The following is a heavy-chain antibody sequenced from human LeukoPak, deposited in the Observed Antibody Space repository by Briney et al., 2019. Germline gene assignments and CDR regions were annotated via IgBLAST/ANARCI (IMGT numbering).Heavy chain of an antibody. CDR3: AKGGVSDRGSWYGDYFDY. V-gene: IGHV3-30*18. CDR1: GFNFSSYG. Sequence: GGSPRLSCEASGFNFSSYGMHCVRQAPGKGLEWVAVLSADGSHKQFADSVKDRFAISRDNSKKTLYLQMNGLRAEDTAVYYCAKGGVSDRGSWYGDYFDYWGQGTLVTVSS. CDR2: LSADGSHK. J-gene: IGHJ4*02. D-gene: IGHD6-13*01.